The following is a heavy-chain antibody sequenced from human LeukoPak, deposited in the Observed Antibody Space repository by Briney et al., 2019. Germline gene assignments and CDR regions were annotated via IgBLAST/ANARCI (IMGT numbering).Heavy chain of an antibody. CDR1: GFTFTISA. D-gene: IGHD3-10*01. CDR3: ARDSVMVRGVIINRAEYFQH. CDR2: IVVGSGDT. V-gene: IGHV1-58*02. J-gene: IGHJ1*01. Sequence: SLKLSSKASGFTFTISAMQWVRQARGQRLGRIGWIVVGSGDTNYAQKFQERVTITRDMSTSTAYMELSSLRSEDTAVYYCARDSVMVRGVIINRAEYFQHWGQGTLVTVSS.